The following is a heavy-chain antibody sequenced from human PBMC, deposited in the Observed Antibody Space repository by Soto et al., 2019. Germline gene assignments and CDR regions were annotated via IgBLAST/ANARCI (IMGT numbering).Heavy chain of an antibody. J-gene: IGHJ4*02. CDR1: GYTFTSYG. Sequence: QVQLVQSGAEVKKPGASVKVSCKASGYTFTSYGISWVRQAPGQGLEWMGWISAYNGNTNYAQKLQGRVTMTTDTSTSTAYMELRSLRSDDTAVYYCARGIDYYYSIGYYLESHYFDYWGQGTLVTVSS. CDR2: ISAYNGNT. V-gene: IGHV1-18*01. CDR3: ARGIDYYYSIGYYLESHYFDY. D-gene: IGHD3-22*01.